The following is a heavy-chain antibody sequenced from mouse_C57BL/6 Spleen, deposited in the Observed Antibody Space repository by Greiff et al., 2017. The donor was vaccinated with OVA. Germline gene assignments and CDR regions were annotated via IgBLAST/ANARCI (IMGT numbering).Heavy chain of an antibody. Sequence: VQLQQSGPGLVQPSQSLSITCTVSGFSLTSYGVHWVRQSPGKGLEWLGVIWSGGSTDYNAAFISRLSISKDNSKSQVFFKMNSLQADDTAIYYCASRDYDYEFAYWGQGTLVTVSA. J-gene: IGHJ3*01. CDR2: IWSGGST. D-gene: IGHD2-4*01. CDR3: ASRDYDYEFAY. V-gene: IGHV2-2*01. CDR1: GFSLTSYG.